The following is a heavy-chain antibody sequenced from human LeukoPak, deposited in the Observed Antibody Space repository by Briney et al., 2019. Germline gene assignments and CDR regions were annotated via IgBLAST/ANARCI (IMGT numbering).Heavy chain of an antibody. J-gene: IGHJ4*02. CDR2: SYHSGHSGRT. Sequence: SENLSVTCTVSGYSISSGYYWGWIRQPPGKGLEWIGSSYHSGHSGRTYYNPSLNSRVTISVDTSKNQFSLKVSSVTAADTAVYYCARGPSYYDSGSYYNSWGQGILVTVSS. CDR1: GYSISSGYY. CDR3: ARGPSYYDSGSYYNS. D-gene: IGHD3-10*01. V-gene: IGHV4-38-2*02.